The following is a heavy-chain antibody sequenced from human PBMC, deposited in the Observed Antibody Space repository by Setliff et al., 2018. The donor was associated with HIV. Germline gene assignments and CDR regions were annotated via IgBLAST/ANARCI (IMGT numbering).Heavy chain of an antibody. CDR1: GYTFNNYG. Sequence: ASVKVSCKASGYTFNNYGISWVRQAPGQGLDWMGCINTHSGYTNYAQNVQGRVTVTMYTSTSTAYMELRSLKSDDTAVYYCARGKTWLRFLDYWGQGTLVTVSS. CDR3: ARGKTWLRFLDY. D-gene: IGHD5-12*01. J-gene: IGHJ4*02. CDR2: INTHSGYT. V-gene: IGHV1-18*01.